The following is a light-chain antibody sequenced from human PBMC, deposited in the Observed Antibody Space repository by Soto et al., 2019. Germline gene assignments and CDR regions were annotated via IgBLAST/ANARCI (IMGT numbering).Light chain of an antibody. Sequence: EIVMTQSPATLSVSPGERATLSCRASQSVSSNLAWYQQKSGQTPRLLIYGASTRATDIPVRFSGSGSGTEFTLSISSLQSEDFAVYYCQQYDNWPLTFGGGTKVEIK. CDR2: GAS. J-gene: IGKJ4*01. V-gene: IGKV3-15*01. CDR3: QQYDNWPLT. CDR1: QSVSSN.